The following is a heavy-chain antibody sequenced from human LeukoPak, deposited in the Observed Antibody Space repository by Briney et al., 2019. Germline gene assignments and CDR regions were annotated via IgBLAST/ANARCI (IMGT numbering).Heavy chain of an antibody. CDR1: GGSISSYY. CDR2: IYYSGST. D-gene: IGHD3-10*01. V-gene: IGHV4-59*01. CDR3: ARGEVFRGVYYYYGMDV. J-gene: IGHJ6*02. Sequence: SETLSLTCTVSGGSISSYYWSWIRQPPGKGLEWIGYIYYSGSTNYNPSLKSRVTISVDTSKNQFSLKLNSVTAADTAVYYCARGEVFRGVYYYYGMDVWGQGTTVTVSS.